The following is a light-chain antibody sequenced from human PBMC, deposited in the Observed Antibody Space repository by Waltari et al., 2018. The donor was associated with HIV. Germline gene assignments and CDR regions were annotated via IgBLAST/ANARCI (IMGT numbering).Light chain of an antibody. CDR2: AAS. Sequence: FSASTGDRVTINCRASQGISSYLAWYQQKPGKAPNLLIYAASTLQSGVPSRFSGSGSGTDFTLTISCLQSEDFASYYCQQYYSYPLTFGGGTKVEIK. CDR3: QQYYSYPLT. CDR1: QGISSY. J-gene: IGKJ4*01. V-gene: IGKV1-8*01.